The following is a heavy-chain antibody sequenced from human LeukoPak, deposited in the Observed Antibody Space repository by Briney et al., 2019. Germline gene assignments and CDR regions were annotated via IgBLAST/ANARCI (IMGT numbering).Heavy chain of an antibody. V-gene: IGHV3-43*02. Sequence: GGSLRLSCAAPGFMFHDYAIHWVRQAPGKGLEWVSLISGDGGSTFYADSVKGRFTISRDNSKNSLYLQMNSLRSDDTALYYCARESESNGWYDYWGQGTLVTVSS. D-gene: IGHD6-19*01. J-gene: IGHJ4*02. CDR3: ARESESNGWYDY. CDR2: ISGDGGST. CDR1: GFMFHDYA.